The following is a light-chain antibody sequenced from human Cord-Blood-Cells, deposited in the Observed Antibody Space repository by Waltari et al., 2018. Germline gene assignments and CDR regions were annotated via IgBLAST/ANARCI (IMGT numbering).Light chain of an antibody. Sequence: EIVLTQSPGTLSLSPGERATLSCRASQSVSSSYLAWYQQKPGQAPRLLIYGASSRATGIPDRFGGSGSGTDFTLTISRLEPEDFAVYYCQQYGSSHTFGQGTKLEIK. V-gene: IGKV3-20*01. CDR1: QSVSSSY. CDR2: GAS. J-gene: IGKJ2*01. CDR3: QQYGSSHT.